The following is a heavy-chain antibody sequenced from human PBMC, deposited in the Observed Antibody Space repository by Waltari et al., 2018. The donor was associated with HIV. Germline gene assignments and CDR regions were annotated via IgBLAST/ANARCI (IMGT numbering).Heavy chain of an antibody. CDR1: GYSFNNYW. CDR2: IYPADSET. D-gene: IGHD3-10*01. Sequence: EVHLVQSGAELKKPGESLRISCQGSGYSFNNYWIGWVRQMPGKGPEWMGNIYPADSETRYSPAFEGRITISVDKSINTVFLQWNSLKASDTARYFCARHHPEPRRSYYASSYYDVWGQGTLVTASS. J-gene: IGHJ4*02. V-gene: IGHV5-51*01. CDR3: ARHHPEPRRSYYASSYYDV.